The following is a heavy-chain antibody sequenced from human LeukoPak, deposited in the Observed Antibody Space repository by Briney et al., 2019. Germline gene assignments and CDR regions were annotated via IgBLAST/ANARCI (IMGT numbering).Heavy chain of an antibody. D-gene: IGHD3-22*01. V-gene: IGHV3-21*01. Sequence: GGSLRLSCAASGFTFSSCNMNWVRQAPGKGLEWVSSVSGSSSHIFYADSVKGRFTISRDNAKNSPYLQMSSLRAEDTAVYYCARVPPVDYYDTSGYYHDLDYWGQGTLVTVSS. CDR3: ARVPPVDYYDTSGYYHDLDY. CDR2: VSGSSSHI. CDR1: GFTFSSCN. J-gene: IGHJ4*02.